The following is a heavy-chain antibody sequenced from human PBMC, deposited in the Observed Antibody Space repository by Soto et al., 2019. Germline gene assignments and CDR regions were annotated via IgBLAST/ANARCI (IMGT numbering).Heavy chain of an antibody. CDR2: ISYDESNK. CDR3: AKETIVRGVLVFYGMYV. CDR1: GFTFSSYG. D-gene: IGHD3-10*01. V-gene: IGHV3-30*18. Sequence: GGSLRLSCAASGFTFSSYGMHWVRQAPGKGLEWVAVISYDESNKYYADSVKGRFTISRDNSKNTLYLQMNSLRAEDTAVYYCAKETIVRGVLVFYGMYVWGQGTTVTVSS. J-gene: IGHJ6*02.